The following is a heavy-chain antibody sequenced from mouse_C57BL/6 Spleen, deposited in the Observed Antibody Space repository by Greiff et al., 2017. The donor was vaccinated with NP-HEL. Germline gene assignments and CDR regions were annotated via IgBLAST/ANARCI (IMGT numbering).Heavy chain of an antibody. V-gene: IGHV1-15*01. J-gene: IGHJ4*01. CDR1: GYTFTDYE. CDR2: IDPETGGT. D-gene: IGHD4-1*01. Sequence: QVQLQQSGAELVRPGASVTLSCKASGYTFTDYEMHWVKQTPVHGLEWIGAIDPETGGTAYNQKFKGKAILTADKSSSTAYMELRSLTSEDSAVDYWVRSPTSGTCYYAMGGWGKGTTVTVSS. CDR3: VRSPTSGTCYYAMGG.